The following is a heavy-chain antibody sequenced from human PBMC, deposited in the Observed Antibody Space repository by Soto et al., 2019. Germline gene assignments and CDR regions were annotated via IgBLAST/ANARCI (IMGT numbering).Heavy chain of an antibody. J-gene: IGHJ4*02. CDR3: ARAVAVAADFDY. V-gene: IGHV1-3*05. Sequence: QVQLVQSGAEEKKPGASVKVSCKASGYTFTGYAMHWVRQAPGQRLEWMGWINAGNGNTKYSQKFQGRVTITRDTSASTAYMELGSLRSEETAVYYCARAVAVAADFDYWGQGTLVTVSS. CDR1: GYTFTGYA. CDR2: INAGNGNT. D-gene: IGHD6-19*01.